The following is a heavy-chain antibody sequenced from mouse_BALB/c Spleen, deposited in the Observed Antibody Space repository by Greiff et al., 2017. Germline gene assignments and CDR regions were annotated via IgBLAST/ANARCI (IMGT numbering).Heavy chain of an antibody. D-gene: IGHD4-1*01. CDR3: ARGLGRFYYFDD. Sequence: QVQLQQPGAELVKPGASVKMSCKASGYTFTSYNMHWVKQTPGQGLEWIGAIYPGNGDTSYNQKFKGKATLTADKSSSTAYMQLSSLTSEDSAVYYCARGLGRFYYFDDGGQGTTLTGSS. V-gene: IGHV1-12*01. CDR2: IYPGNGDT. J-gene: IGHJ2*01. CDR1: GYTFTSYN.